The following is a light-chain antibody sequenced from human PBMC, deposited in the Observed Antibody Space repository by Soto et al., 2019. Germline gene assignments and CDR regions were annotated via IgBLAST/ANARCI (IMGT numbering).Light chain of an antibody. V-gene: IGLV2-23*01. Sequence: QPASVSGSPGQSITLSCTSTSSGVESYNLVSWYQHHPGKAPKLMIYEGSQRPSGVSDRFSGSKSGNTASLTISGLQAEDEADYYCSSYAGAVVFGGGTKLTVL. CDR3: SSYAGAVV. CDR2: EGS. CDR1: SSGVESYNL. J-gene: IGLJ2*01.